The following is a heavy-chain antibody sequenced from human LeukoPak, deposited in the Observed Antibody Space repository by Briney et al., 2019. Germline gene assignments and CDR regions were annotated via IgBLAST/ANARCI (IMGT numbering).Heavy chain of an antibody. J-gene: IGHJ4*02. D-gene: IGHD3-3*01. CDR1: GFTFSSYS. CDR2: ISSSSSYI. V-gene: IGHV3-21*04. Sequence: GGSLRLSCAASGFTFSSYSMNWVRQAPGKGLEWVSSISSSSSYIYYADSVKGRFTISRDNSKNTLYLQMNSLRPEDTAVYCAKGQGGDFWSGSAYFDWGQGSLVTVSS. CDR3: AKGQGGDFWSGSAYFD.